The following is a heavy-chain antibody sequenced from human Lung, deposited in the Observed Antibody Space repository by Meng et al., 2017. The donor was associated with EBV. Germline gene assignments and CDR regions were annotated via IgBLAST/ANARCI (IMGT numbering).Heavy chain of an antibody. J-gene: IGHJ4*02. CDR2: INDSGST. D-gene: IGHD1-26*01. V-gene: IGHV4-34*01. CDR1: GGSFSGSFSGYY. Sequence: QVALAQWGAGLLTPSETLSLACAVYGGSFSGSFSGYYWSWIRQAPGKGLEWIGEINDSGSTDYNPSLKSRLTISVDRSKSQFSLELSSVTAADTAVHYCARSTFDYWGQGTLVTVSS. CDR3: ARSTFDY.